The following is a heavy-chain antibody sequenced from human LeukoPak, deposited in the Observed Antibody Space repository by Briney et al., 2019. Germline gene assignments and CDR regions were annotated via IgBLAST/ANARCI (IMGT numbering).Heavy chain of an antibody. CDR3: ASRTMIGVYYYGTDV. CDR2: ISSSSSYI. J-gene: IGHJ6*02. Sequence: PGGSLRLSCAASGFTFSGYSMNWVRQAPGKGLEWVSSISSSSSYIYYADSVKGRFTISRDNAKNSLYLQMNSLRAEDTAVYYCASRTMIGVYYYGTDVWGQGTTVTVS. CDR1: GFTFSGYS. D-gene: IGHD3-22*01. V-gene: IGHV3-21*01.